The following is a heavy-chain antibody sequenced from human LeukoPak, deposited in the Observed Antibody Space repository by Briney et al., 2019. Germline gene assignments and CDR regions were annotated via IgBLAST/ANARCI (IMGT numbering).Heavy chain of an antibody. Sequence: SQTLSLTCAVSGGSISSGGYSWSWIRQPPGKGLEWIGYIYHSGSTYYNPSLKSRVTISVDRSKNQFSLKLSSATAADTAVYYCARAMLNYFDYWGQGTLVTVSS. CDR2: IYHSGST. D-gene: IGHD2-8*01. V-gene: IGHV4-30-2*01. J-gene: IGHJ4*02. CDR1: GGSISSGGYS. CDR3: ARAMLNYFDY.